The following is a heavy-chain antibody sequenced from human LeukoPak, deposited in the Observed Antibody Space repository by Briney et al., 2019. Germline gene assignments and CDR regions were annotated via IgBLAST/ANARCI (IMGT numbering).Heavy chain of an antibody. CDR1: GYTFASYG. J-gene: IGHJ4*02. V-gene: IGHV1-18*01. D-gene: IGHD6-13*01. CDR3: ARDGARVTTAGGPDY. CDR2: ISAYDGNT. Sequence: ASVKVSCKASGYTFASYGISWVRQAPRQGLEWMGWISAYDGNTKYAQKFQGRVTVTTDTSTSTAYMELRSLTSDDTALYYCARDGARVTTAGGPDYWGQGTLVTVSS.